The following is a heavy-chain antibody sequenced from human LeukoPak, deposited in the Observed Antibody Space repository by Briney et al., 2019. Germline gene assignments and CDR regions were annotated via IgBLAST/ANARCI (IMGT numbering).Heavy chain of an antibody. CDR1: GYTFTSYD. Sequence: ASVTVSCKASGYTFTSYDINWVRQGTGQGPEWMGWMNPNSGNTGYAQKFQGRVTMTRNTSISTAYMELSSLRSEDTAVYYCATRDFWSGQNFDYWGQGTLVTVSS. CDR2: MNPNSGNT. D-gene: IGHD3-3*01. V-gene: IGHV1-8*01. J-gene: IGHJ4*02. CDR3: ATRDFWSGQNFDY.